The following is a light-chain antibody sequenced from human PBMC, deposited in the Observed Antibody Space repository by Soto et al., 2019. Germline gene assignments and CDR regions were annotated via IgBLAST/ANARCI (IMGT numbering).Light chain of an antibody. CDR3: QQRSNWPPIT. CDR1: QSVSSY. CDR2: DAS. V-gene: IGKV3-11*01. Sequence: EIVLTQSPATLSLSPGERATLSCRASQSVSSYLAWYQQKPGQAPRLLNYDASHRATGTPARFSGSGSGTDFTLNISSLEPEDFAVYYCQQRSNWPPITFGQGTRLEIK. J-gene: IGKJ5*01.